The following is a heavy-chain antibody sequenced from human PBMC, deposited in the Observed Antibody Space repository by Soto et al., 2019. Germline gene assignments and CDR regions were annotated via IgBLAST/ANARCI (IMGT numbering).Heavy chain of an antibody. CDR1: GFTFSSYD. CDR2: IGTTGDT. V-gene: IGHV3-13*04. D-gene: IGHD3-22*01. Sequence: EAQMVEPWGGLVQPGGSLILSCSASGFTFSSYDMHWVRQGTGKGLEWVSAIGTTGDTYYAGSVKGRFTISRENAKNSLYLQMNSLRAGDTAIYFCARAIGPTLFDYWGQGTLVTVSS. J-gene: IGHJ4*02. CDR3: ARAIGPTLFDY.